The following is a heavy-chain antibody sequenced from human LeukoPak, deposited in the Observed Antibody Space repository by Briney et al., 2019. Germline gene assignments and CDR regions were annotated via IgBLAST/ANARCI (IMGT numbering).Heavy chain of an antibody. Sequence: GGSLRLSCAASGFTVSTNYMSWVRQAPGKGLVWVSLFYSGGHTNYADSVKGRFTFSRDSSNNTLYLQMNSLRVEDTAVYYCARGEYGSGWYRDWGQGTLVTVSS. CDR3: ARGEYGSGWYRD. D-gene: IGHD6-19*01. V-gene: IGHV3-53*01. J-gene: IGHJ4*02. CDR2: FYSGGHT. CDR1: GFTVSTNY.